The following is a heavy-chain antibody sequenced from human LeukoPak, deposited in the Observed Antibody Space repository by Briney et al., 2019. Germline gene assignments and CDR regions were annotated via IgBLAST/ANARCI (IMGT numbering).Heavy chain of an antibody. CDR3: ATRGIAAD. CDR2: IGGGGDTST. D-gene: IGHD6-13*01. J-gene: IGHJ4*02. Sequence: GGSLRLSCATSGFTFSSYSMSWVGQAPGKGLEWVSVIGGGGDTSTYYADSVKGRFTISRDNSKNTLYLHMNSLRAEDTGVYYCATRGIAADWGQGTLVTVSS. V-gene: IGHV3-23*01. CDR1: GFTFSSYS.